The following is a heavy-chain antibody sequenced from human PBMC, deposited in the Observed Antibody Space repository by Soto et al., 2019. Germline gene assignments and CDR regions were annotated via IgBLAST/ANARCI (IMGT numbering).Heavy chain of an antibody. CDR2: IYYSGST. V-gene: IGHV4-31*03. D-gene: IGHD3-22*01. J-gene: IGHJ4*02. CDR1: GGSISSGGYY. Sequence: SETLSLTCTVSGGSISSGGYYWSWIRQHPGKGLEWTGYIYYSGSTYYNPSLKSRVTISVDTSKNQFSLKLSSVTAADTAVYYCARERRYYDSSAYNSVYFDYWGQGTLVTVSS. CDR3: ARERRYYDSSAYNSVYFDY.